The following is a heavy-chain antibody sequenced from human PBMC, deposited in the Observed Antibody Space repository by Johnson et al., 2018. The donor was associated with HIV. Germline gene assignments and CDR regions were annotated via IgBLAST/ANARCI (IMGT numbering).Heavy chain of an antibody. CDR1: GFTFGDDG. CDR3: ARFGRGGSHAFDI. Sequence: VQLVESGGGVVRPGGSLRLSCAASGFTFGDDGMTWVRQAPGKGLEWVSVITWNGDSTGYADSVKGRFTISRDNTKNSLYLQMNSLRAEDTAVYYCARFGRGGSHAFDIWGQGTMVTVSS. D-gene: IGHD5-24*01. V-gene: IGHV3-20*04. CDR2: ITWNGDST. J-gene: IGHJ3*02.